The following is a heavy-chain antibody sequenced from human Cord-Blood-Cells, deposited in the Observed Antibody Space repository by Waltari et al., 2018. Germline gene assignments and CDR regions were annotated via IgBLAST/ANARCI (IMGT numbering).Heavy chain of an antibody. CDR2: TNPNSGNT. Sequence: QVQLVQSGAEVKKPGASVQVSCTASGYTFTSYDINWVRQAPGQGLDWKGWTNPNSGNTGYAQKFQGRVTITMNPSISTAYMEVSRLRSEDTAVYYCARAGGGASDAFDIGGQGTMVTVSS. CDR3: ARAGGGASDAFDI. V-gene: IGHV1-8*03. J-gene: IGHJ3*02. CDR1: GYTFTSYD. D-gene: IGHD1-26*01.